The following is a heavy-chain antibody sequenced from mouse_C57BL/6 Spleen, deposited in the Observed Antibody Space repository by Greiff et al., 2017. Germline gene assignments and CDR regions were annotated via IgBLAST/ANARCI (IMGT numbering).Heavy chain of an antibody. CDR2: IDPSDSYT. CDR1: GYTFTSYW. Sequence: QVQLQQPGAELVRPGTSVKLSCKASGYTFTSYWMHWVKQRPGQGLEWIGVIDPSDSYTNYNQKFKGKATLTVDTSSSTAYMQLSSLTSEDSAVYYCARPRYGFYYAMVYWGQGTSVTVSS. J-gene: IGHJ4*01. V-gene: IGHV1-59*01. D-gene: IGHD2-14*01. CDR3: ARPRYGFYYAMVY.